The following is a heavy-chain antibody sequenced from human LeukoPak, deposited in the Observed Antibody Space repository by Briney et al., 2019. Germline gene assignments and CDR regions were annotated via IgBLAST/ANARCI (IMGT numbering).Heavy chain of an antibody. CDR3: ARIREYYYYYYGMDV. D-gene: IGHD3-10*01. Sequence: GGSLRLSCAASGFTFSSYAMSWVRQAPGKGLEWVSSISSSSSYIYYADSVKGRFTISRDNAKNSLYLRMNSLRAEDTAVYYCARIREYYYYYYGMDVWGQGTTVTVSS. CDR2: ISSSSSYI. V-gene: IGHV3-21*01. J-gene: IGHJ6*02. CDR1: GFTFSSYA.